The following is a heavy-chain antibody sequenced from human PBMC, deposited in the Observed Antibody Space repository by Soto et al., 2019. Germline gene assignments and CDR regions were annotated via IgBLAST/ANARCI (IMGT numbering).Heavy chain of an antibody. D-gene: IGHD5-12*01. CDR1: GGSLTGYY. J-gene: IGHJ4*02. V-gene: IGHV4-34*01. CDR3: ARGQEGIVATH. CDR2: VKDGGST. Sequence: QVQLQQWGAGLLKPSETLSLTCTVNGGSLTGYYWSWIRQPPGKGLEWIGEVKDGGSTNYSPSLRGRVSLSADTSKNHCSLRLNSVTAADTAVYFCARGQEGIVATHWDQGALVTVSS.